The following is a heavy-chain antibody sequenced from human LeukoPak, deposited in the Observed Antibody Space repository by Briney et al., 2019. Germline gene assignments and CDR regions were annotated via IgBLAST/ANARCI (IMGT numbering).Heavy chain of an antibody. CDR3: ARDLKAVVAASNWFDP. J-gene: IGHJ5*02. D-gene: IGHD2-15*01. Sequence: ASVKVSCKASGYTFTGYYMHWVRQAPGQGLEWMGWINPNSGGTNYAQKFQGRVTMTRDTSISTAYMELSRLRSDDTAVYYCARDLKAVVAASNWFDPWGQGTLVTVSS. CDR2: INPNSGGT. CDR1: GYTFTGYY. V-gene: IGHV1-2*02.